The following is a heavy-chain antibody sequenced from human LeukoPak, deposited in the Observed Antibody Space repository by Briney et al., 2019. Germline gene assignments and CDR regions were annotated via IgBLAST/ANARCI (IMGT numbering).Heavy chain of an antibody. D-gene: IGHD5-12*01. J-gene: IGHJ5*02. CDR3: ARDLSDYDANWFGP. V-gene: IGHV3-30*04. CDR1: GFTFSSYA. Sequence: SGGSLRLSCAASGFTFSSYAMHWVRQAPGKGLEWVAVISYDGSNKYYADSVKGRFTISRDNSKNTLYLQMNSLRAEDTAVYYCARDLSDYDANWFGPWGQGTLVTVSS. CDR2: ISYDGSNK.